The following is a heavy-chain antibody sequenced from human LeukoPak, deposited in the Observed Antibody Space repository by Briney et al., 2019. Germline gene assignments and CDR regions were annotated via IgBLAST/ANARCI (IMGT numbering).Heavy chain of an antibody. CDR2: ISYDGSNK. CDR3: AKDVSWNWFDH. V-gene: IGHV3-30*18. J-gene: IGHJ5*02. CDR1: GFTFSTYA. Sequence: GGSLRLSCAASGFTFSTYAMHWVRRAPGKGLEWVAVISYDGSNKYYADSVKGRFTISRDNSKNTLYLQMNTLRAEDTAVYYCAKDVSWNWFDHWGQGTLVTVSS.